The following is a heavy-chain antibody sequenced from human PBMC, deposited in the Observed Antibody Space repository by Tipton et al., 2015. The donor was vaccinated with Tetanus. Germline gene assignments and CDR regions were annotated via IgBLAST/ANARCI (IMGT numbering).Heavy chain of an antibody. CDR2: VWYDGNMK. CDR3: TSSLNTWYYYGVDV. J-gene: IGHJ6*02. CDR1: GFTFSNFG. D-gene: IGHD3-16*01. V-gene: IGHV3-33*01. Sequence: SLRLSCAASGFTFSNFGMHWVRQAPGKGLEWVAVVWYDGNMKYSADPVKGRFTISRDNSKNMLFLQMNSMRAEDTAVYYCTSSLNTWYYYGVDVWGQGTTVTVSS.